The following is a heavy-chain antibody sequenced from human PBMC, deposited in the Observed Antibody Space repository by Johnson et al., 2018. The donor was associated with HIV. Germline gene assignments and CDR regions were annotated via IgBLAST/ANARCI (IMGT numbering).Heavy chain of an antibody. CDR2: IRSKAYGGPT. J-gene: IGHJ3*02. Sequence: VQLVESGGGLVQPGRSLRLSCSAFGFTFGNYAVNWVRQAPGKGLEWVGFIRSKAYGGPTEYAASVKGRFTIPRANAKNSLYLQMNSLRAEETAVYYCARDFGGYYDSSGYYYEWCDAFDIWGQGTMVTVSS. CDR3: ARDFGGYYDSSGYYYEWCDAFDI. D-gene: IGHD3-22*01. V-gene: IGHV3-49*04. CDR1: GFTFGNYA.